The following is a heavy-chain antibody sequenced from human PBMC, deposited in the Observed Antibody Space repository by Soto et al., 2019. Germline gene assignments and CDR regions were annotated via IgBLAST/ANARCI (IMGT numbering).Heavy chain of an antibody. Sequence: ASVKVSCKASGYSFTNYGITWVRQAPGQGFEWMGWISAYNGNTKYAQKLQGRVTMTTDASTSTAYLELRSLTSDDTAVYYCARDRGVAPPVAGNSHYYYYMDVWGKGTTVTVSS. D-gene: IGHD6-19*01. CDR1: GYSFTNYG. J-gene: IGHJ6*03. CDR3: ARDRGVAPPVAGNSHYYYYMDV. V-gene: IGHV1-18*01. CDR2: ISAYNGNT.